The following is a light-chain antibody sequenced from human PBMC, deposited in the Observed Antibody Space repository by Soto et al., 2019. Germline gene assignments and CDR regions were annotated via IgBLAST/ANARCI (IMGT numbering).Light chain of an antibody. V-gene: IGKV3-20*01. J-gene: IGKJ4*01. CDR1: QSVSSNY. Sequence: ESVLTQSPGTLSLSPGERATLSCRASQSVSSNYLTWYQHKPGQAPRLLIYSTSTRATGIPDRFSGSGSGTDFTLTISRLEPEDSAVYYCQQYGSSLPFGGGTKVEIK. CDR3: QQYGSSLP. CDR2: STS.